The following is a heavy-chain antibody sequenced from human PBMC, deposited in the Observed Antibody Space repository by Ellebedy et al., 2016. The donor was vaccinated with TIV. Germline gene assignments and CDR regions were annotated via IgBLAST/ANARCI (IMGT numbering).Heavy chain of an antibody. Sequence: ASVKVSCKASGGTFSSYAISWVRQAPGQGLEWMGRIIPILGIANYAQKFQGRVTITADKSTSTAYMELSSLRSEDTAVYYCARDERFGYYDSSGYRFDYWGQGTLVTVSS. CDR3: ARDERFGYYDSSGYRFDY. CDR2: IIPILGIA. D-gene: IGHD3-22*01. J-gene: IGHJ4*02. CDR1: GGTFSSYA. V-gene: IGHV1-69*04.